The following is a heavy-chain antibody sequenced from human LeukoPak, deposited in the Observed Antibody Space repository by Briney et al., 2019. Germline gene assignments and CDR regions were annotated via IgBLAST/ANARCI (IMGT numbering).Heavy chain of an antibody. J-gene: IGHJ5*02. CDR3: AKDSWEQWLVLFS. CDR1: GFTFSSYA. Sequence: PGGSLRLSCAASGFTFSSYAMSWVRQAPGKGLEWVSAISGSGDGTYYADSVKGRFTISRDSNKNSLYLQMNSLRTEDTALYYCAKDSWEQWLVLFSWGQGTLVAVSS. V-gene: IGHV3-23*01. CDR2: ISGSGDGT. D-gene: IGHD6-19*01.